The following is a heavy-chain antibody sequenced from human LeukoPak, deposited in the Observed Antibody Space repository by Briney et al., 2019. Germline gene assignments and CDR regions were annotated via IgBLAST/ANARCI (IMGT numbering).Heavy chain of an antibody. CDR1: GFTFSSYW. CDR2: IKEDGSEK. CDR3: ARDSFETDIDY. Sequence: GGSLILSCAASGFTFSSYWMSWVRQAPGKGLEWVANIKEDGSEKYYVESMKGRFTISRDNVKNSLYLQINSLRAEDTAVYYCARDSFETDIDYWGQGTLVTSPQ. D-gene: IGHD1-14*01. V-gene: IGHV3-7*01. J-gene: IGHJ4*02.